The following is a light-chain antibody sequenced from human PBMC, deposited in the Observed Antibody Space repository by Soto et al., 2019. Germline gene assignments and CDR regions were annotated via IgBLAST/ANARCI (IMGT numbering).Light chain of an antibody. J-gene: IGLJ2*01. CDR2: ENN. CDR1: TSNIGSSS. Sequence: QSVLRQPPSASGTPGQSVTISCSGSTSNIGSSSVYWYQQLPGTAPKVFIYENNRRPSVVPDRFSGSKSGTSASLAISGLRSEDEADYYCATWDDSLSGPVFGGGTKVTVL. CDR3: ATWDDSLSGPV. V-gene: IGLV1-47*01.